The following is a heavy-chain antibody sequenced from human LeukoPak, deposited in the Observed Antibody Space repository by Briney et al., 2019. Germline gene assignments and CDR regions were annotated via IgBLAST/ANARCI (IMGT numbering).Heavy chain of an antibody. Sequence: GGSLRLSCAASGFTFSNNWMSWVRQAPGKGLECVANIKKDGSEKYYINSVKGRFTISRDNAKNSVFLQMNSLRAEDTALYYCVKDAGTAWGQGTLVTVSS. CDR3: VKDAGTA. CDR2: IKKDGSEK. D-gene: IGHD2-8*02. CDR1: GFTFSNNW. V-gene: IGHV3-7*01. J-gene: IGHJ5*02.